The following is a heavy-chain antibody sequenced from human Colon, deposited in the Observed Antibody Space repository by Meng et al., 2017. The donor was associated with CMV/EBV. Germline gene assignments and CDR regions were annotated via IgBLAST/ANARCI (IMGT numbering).Heavy chain of an antibody. D-gene: IGHD4-23*01. CDR2: ISPSSNSV. V-gene: IGHV3-48*04. CDR1: EFTFNTYT. Sequence: GESLKISCAASEFTFNTYTMNWVRQAPGKGPEWLAYISPSSNSVYYADSVRGRSTVSRDNAKNSLYLQMNSLRADHTAIYYCARAAVGGNEGIDYWGQGTLVTVSS. CDR3: ARAAVGGNEGIDY. J-gene: IGHJ4*02.